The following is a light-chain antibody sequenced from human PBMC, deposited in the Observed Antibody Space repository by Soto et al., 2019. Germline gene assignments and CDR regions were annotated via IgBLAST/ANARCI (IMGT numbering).Light chain of an antibody. V-gene: IGKV1-5*03. CDR1: QSITTW. Sequence: DIQMTQSPSTLSASVGDRVTITCRASQSITTWLAWYQQKPGKAPKLLIYKATNLQSGVPSRFSGSGSGTEFSLTISSLQPDDFATYYCQQYITYSTFGQGTRVEIE. CDR2: KAT. CDR3: QQYITYST. J-gene: IGKJ1*01.